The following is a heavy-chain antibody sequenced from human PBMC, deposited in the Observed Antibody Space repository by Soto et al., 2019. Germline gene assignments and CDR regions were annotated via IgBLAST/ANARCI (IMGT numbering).Heavy chain of an antibody. V-gene: IGHV4-59*08. CDR1: GGSISSYY. CDR2: IYYSGST. Sequence: SETLSLTCTVSGGSISSYYWSWLRQPPGKGLEWIGNIYYSGSTNYNPSLKSRVPISVDTSKNQFSLKLSSVPAADTAVYYCASTSLIGDYYYGMDVWGQGTTVTVS. CDR3: ASTSLIGDYYYGMDV. D-gene: IGHD3-10*01. J-gene: IGHJ6*02.